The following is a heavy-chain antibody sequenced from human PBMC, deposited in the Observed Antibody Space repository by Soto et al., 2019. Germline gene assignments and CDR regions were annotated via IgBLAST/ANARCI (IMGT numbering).Heavy chain of an antibody. J-gene: IGHJ4*02. V-gene: IGHV1-69*12. CDR3: ARGQYYYGSGSYYNPFDY. Sequence: QVQLVQSGAEVKKPGSSVKVSCKASGGTFSSYAISWVRQAPGQGLEWMGGIIPIFGTANYAQKFQGRVTITADESTSTAYMELSSLSSEDTAVYYCARGQYYYGSGSYYNPFDYWGQGTLVTVSS. CDR1: GGTFSSYA. CDR2: IIPIFGTA. D-gene: IGHD3-10*01.